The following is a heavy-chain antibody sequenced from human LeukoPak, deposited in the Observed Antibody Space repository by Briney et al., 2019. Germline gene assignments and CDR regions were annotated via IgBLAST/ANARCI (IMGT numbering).Heavy chain of an antibody. CDR2: ISYDGSNK. CDR3: ARDRTRVDIVATDSGGFDY. Sequence: GGPLRLSCAASGFTFSSYAMHWVRQAPGKGLEWVAVISYDGSNKYYADSVKGRFTISRDNSKNTLYLQMNSLRAEDTAVYYCARDRTRVDIVATDSGGFDYWGQGTLVTVSS. V-gene: IGHV3-30-3*01. CDR1: GFTFSSYA. D-gene: IGHD5-12*01. J-gene: IGHJ4*02.